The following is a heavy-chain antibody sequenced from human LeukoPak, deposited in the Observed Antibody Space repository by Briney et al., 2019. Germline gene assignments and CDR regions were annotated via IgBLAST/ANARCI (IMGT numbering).Heavy chain of an antibody. V-gene: IGHV4-34*01. Sequence: SETLSLTCAVYGGSFSGYYWSWIRQSPGKGLEWIGEINHSGSTNYNPSLKSRVTISVGTSKNQFSLKLSSVTAADTAVYYCARGDPTSTDVWGKGTTVTVSS. CDR2: INHSGST. J-gene: IGHJ6*04. CDR1: GGSFSGYY. CDR3: ARGDPTSTDV.